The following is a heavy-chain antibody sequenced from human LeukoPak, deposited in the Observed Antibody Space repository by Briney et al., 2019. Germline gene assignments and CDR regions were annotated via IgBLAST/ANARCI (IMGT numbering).Heavy chain of an antibody. V-gene: IGHV3-30*18. D-gene: IGHD2-15*01. CDR1: RFNFRNYG. Sequence: PGGSLRLSCVASRFNFRNYGMHWVRQAPGKGLEWVAVISYDGNNKYYADSVKGRFTVSRDKNTLYPQLNSLRPEDTAVYYCAKDRGGPGAYYFDYWGQGTLVTVSS. CDR3: AKDRGGPGAYYFDY. J-gene: IGHJ4*02. CDR2: ISYDGNNK.